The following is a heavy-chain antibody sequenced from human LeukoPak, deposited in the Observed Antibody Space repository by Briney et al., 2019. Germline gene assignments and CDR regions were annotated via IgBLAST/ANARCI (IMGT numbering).Heavy chain of an antibody. J-gene: IGHJ6*03. D-gene: IGHD3-3*01. Sequence: SETLSLTCTVSGGSISSYYWSWIRQPPGKGLEWIGYIYYSGGTNYNPSLKSRVTISVDTSKNQFSLKLSSVTAADTAVYYCARRVFGVVQYYYYYYMDVWGKGTTVTVSS. V-gene: IGHV4-59*08. CDR1: GGSISSYY. CDR2: IYYSGGT. CDR3: ARRVFGVVQYYYYYYMDV.